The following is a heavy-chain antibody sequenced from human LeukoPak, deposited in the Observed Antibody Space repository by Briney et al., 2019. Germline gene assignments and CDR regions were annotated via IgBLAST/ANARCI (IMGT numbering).Heavy chain of an antibody. Sequence: GGSLSLSCAASGFTFSNYWMSWVRQAPGKGLEWVAHIKSDESETYYVDSVKGRFTISRDNAKNSLYLPMNSLRAEDTAVYYCARNSRYSFDIWGQGTMVTVSS. CDR1: GFTFSNYW. CDR3: ARNSRYSFDI. J-gene: IGHJ3*02. V-gene: IGHV3-7*04. CDR2: IKSDESET. D-gene: IGHD4-11*01.